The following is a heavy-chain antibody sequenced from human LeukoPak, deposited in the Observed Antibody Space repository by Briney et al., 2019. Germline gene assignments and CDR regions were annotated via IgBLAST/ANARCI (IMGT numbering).Heavy chain of an antibody. D-gene: IGHD5-12*01. CDR3: ARVLVGGYGGVGDY. CDR1: GYTFTTYY. V-gene: IGHV1-46*01. Sequence: ASVKVSCKTSGYTFTTYYMHWVRQAPGQGLEWMGIINPSGGGTSYAQKFQGRVTMTRDTSTNTIYMVLSSLRSEHTAMYYCARVLVGGYGGVGDYWGQGTLVTVSS. J-gene: IGHJ4*02. CDR2: INPSGGGT.